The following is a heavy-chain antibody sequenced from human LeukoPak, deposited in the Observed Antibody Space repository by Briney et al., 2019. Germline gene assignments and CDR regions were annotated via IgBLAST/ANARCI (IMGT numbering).Heavy chain of an antibody. D-gene: IGHD6-19*01. CDR2: IYTSGST. CDR3: ARDRGQWLVDWYFDL. V-gene: IGHV4-61*09. J-gene: IGHJ2*01. CDR1: GGSISSGSYY. Sequence: PSQTLSLTCTVSGGSISSGSYYWSWIRQPAGKGLEWIGHIYTSGSTNYNPSLKSRVTISVDTSKNQFSLKLSSVTAADTAVYYCARDRGQWLVDWYFDLWGRGTLVTVSS.